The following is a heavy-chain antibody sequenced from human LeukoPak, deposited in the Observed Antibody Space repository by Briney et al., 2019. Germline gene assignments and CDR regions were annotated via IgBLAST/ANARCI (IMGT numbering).Heavy chain of an antibody. D-gene: IGHD5-24*01. CDR1: GGSFSGYY. CDR3: ARHGGDGYNYGFDY. V-gene: IGHV4-34*01. Sequence: KPSETLSLTCAVYGGSFSGYYWSWLRQPPGKGLEWIGEINHSGSTNYNPSLKSRVTISVDTSKNQFSLKLSSVTAADTAVYYCARHGGDGYNYGFDYWGQGTLVTVSS. J-gene: IGHJ4*02. CDR2: INHSGST.